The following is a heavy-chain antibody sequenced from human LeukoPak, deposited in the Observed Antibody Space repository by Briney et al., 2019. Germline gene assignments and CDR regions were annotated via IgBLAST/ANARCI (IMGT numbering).Heavy chain of an antibody. CDR2: ISSSGSTI. J-gene: IGHJ4*02. CDR1: GFTFSDYY. D-gene: IGHD3-3*01. Sequence: GRSLRLSCAASGFTFSDYYMSWIRQAPGKGLEWVSYISSSGSTIYYADSVKGRFTISRDNAKNSLYLQMNSLTGEDTAVYYCARELRFLEWLSYFDYWGQGTLVTVSS. CDR3: ARELRFLEWLSYFDY. V-gene: IGHV3-11*01.